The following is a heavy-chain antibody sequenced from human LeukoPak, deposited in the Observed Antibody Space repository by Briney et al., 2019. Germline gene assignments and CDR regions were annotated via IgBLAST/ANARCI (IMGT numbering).Heavy chain of an antibody. J-gene: IGHJ4*02. CDR3: ARRAPPKRRFGEFYFDY. V-gene: IGHV1-8*01. CDR2: MNPNSGNT. D-gene: IGHD3-10*01. CDR1: GYTFTSYD. Sequence: ASVKVSCKASGYTFTSYDINWVRQATGQGLEWMGWMNPNSGNTGYAQKFQGRVTTTRNTSISTAYMELSSLRSEDTAVYYCARRAPPKRRFGEFYFDYWGQGTLVTVSS.